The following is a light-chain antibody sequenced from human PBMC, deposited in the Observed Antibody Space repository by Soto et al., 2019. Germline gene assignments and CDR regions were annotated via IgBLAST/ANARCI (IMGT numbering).Light chain of an antibody. V-gene: IGKV3-20*01. J-gene: IGKJ2*01. Sequence: EIVLTQPPGTLSLSPGERATLSCRASQSVSSSYLAWYQQKPGQAPRLLIYGASIRATGITDRFSGSGSGTDFTLTISRLEPEDFAVYYCQQYGTSPKTFGQGTKLEIK. CDR3: QQYGTSPKT. CDR1: QSVSSSY. CDR2: GAS.